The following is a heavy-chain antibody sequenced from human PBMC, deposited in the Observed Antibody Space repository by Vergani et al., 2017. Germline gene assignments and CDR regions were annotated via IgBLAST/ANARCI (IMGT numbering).Heavy chain of an antibody. D-gene: IGHD3-22*01. J-gene: IGHJ5*02. CDR2: MIPTFDSK. V-gene: IGHV1-69*15. Sequence: QVQLVQSGAEVKKPGSSVKVSCKASGGTFSSYGISWVRQAPGQGLQWMGRMIPTFDSKNYAPRFQGRVTLTADASASTAYMELTSLTSEDTAVYFCARGASYFDSGGYADTWGQGTLVTVS. CDR1: GGTFSSYG. CDR3: ARGASYFDSGGYADT.